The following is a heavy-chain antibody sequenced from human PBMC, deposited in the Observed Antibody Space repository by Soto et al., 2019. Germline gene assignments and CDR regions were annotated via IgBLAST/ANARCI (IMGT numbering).Heavy chain of an antibody. J-gene: IGHJ4*02. CDR3: ARYDFWSGNGPYYFDY. D-gene: IGHD3-3*01. V-gene: IGHV1-69*13. CDR1: GGTFSSYA. CDR2: VIPIFGTA. Sequence: ASVKVSCKASGGTFSSYAISWVRQAPGQGLEWMGGVIPIFGTANYAQKFQGRVTITADESTSTAYMELSSLRSEDTAVYYCARYDFWSGNGPYYFDYWGQGTLVTVSS.